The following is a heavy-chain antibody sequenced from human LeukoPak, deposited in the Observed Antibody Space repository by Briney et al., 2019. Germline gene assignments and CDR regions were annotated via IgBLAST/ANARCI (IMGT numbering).Heavy chain of an antibody. Sequence: SETLSLTCTVSGGSISSSSYYWGWIRQPPGKGLEWIGSIYYSGSTYYNPSLKSRVTISVDTSKNQFSLKLSSVTAADTAVYYCARETTYHDFWSGYYLGAWFDPWGQGTLVTVSS. CDR1: GGSISSSSYY. CDR3: ARETTYHDFWSGYYLGAWFDP. J-gene: IGHJ5*02. D-gene: IGHD3-3*01. CDR2: IYYSGST. V-gene: IGHV4-39*07.